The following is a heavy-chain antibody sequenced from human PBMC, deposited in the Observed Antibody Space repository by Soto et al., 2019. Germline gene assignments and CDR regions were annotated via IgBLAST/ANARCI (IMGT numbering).Heavy chain of an antibody. CDR2: IIPMFGKA. CDR3: ARGYRDGYFYAMDV. CDR1: GGTFSSYA. D-gene: IGHD2-2*02. J-gene: IGHJ6*02. Sequence: QVLLVQSGAEVKKSESSVKVSCKASGGTFSSYAINWVRQAPGQGLEWMGGIIPMFGKANYAENFQGRVTISADESTITAYMELSSLTSDDAAVYYCARGYRDGYFYAMDVWGQGTTFTVSS. V-gene: IGHV1-69*01.